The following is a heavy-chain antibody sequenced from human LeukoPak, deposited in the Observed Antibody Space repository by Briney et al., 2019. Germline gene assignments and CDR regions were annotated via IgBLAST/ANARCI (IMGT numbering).Heavy chain of an antibody. J-gene: IGHJ4*02. D-gene: IGHD3-10*01. V-gene: IGHV3-21*01. CDR1: GFTFSSYS. CDR2: ISSSSSYI. CDR3: ARLPRSGSGLPFDY. Sequence: PGGSLRLSCAASGFTFSSYSTTWVRQAPGKGLEWVSSISSSSSYIYYADSVKGRFTISRDNAKNSLYLQMNSLRAEDTAVYYCARLPRSGSGLPFDYWGQGTLVTVSS.